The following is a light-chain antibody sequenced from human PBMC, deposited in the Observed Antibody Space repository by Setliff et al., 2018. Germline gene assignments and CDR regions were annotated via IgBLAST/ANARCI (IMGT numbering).Light chain of an antibody. CDR3: QQYYSTPRT. CDR2: WAS. CDR1: QSVLYSSNNNNY. J-gene: IGKJ1*01. V-gene: IGKV4-1*01. Sequence: DIVMTQSPDSLAVSLGERATINCKSSQSVLYSSNNNNYLAWYQQKPGQPPKLLIYWASTRESWVPDRFSGSGSGTDFTLTISSLQAEDVAFYYCQQYYSTPRTFGQGTKVDIK.